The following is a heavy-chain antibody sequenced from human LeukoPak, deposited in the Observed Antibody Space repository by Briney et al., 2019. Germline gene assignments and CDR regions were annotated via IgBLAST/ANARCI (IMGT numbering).Heavy chain of an antibody. Sequence: SETLSLTCTVSGGSISSYYWSWIRQPPGKGLEWIGYIYYSGSTNYNPSLKSRVTISVDTSKNQFSLKLSSVTAADTAVYYCARGRGNFDAFDIWGQGTMVTVSS. V-gene: IGHV4-59*01. J-gene: IGHJ3*02. CDR3: ARGRGNFDAFDI. CDR1: GGSISSYY. CDR2: IYYSGST. D-gene: IGHD4-23*01.